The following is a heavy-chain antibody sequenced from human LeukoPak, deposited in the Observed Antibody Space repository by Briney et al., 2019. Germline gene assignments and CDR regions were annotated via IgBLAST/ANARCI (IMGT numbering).Heavy chain of an antibody. Sequence: SVKVSCKASGGTFSRYAISWVRQAPGQGLEWMGGYIPMFGTANYAQNFQNRVTITADESTSTFSMEVSSLRPEDTAVYFCAGASSKWELSFWGQGTLVTVSS. D-gene: IGHD1-26*01. CDR3: AGASSKWELSF. CDR2: YIPMFGTA. V-gene: IGHV1-69*01. J-gene: IGHJ4*02. CDR1: GGTFSRYA.